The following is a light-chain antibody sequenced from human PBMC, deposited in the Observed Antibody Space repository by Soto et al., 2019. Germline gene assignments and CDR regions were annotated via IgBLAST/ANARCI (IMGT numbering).Light chain of an antibody. CDR3: CSYAGSYTFYV. Sequence: QSVLTQPRSVSGSHGQSVTISCTGTSSDVGGYNYVSWYQQNPGKAPRLMIYDVSKRPSGVPDRFSGFKSGNSASLTISGLQSDDEADYYCCSYAGSYTFYVFGIGTKVTVL. CDR2: DVS. J-gene: IGLJ1*01. V-gene: IGLV2-11*01. CDR1: SSDVGGYNY.